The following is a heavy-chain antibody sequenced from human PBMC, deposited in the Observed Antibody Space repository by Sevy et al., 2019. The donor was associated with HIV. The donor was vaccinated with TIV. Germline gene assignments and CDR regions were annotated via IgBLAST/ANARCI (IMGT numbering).Heavy chain of an antibody. V-gene: IGHV3-48*01. CDR1: GFTFSSYS. Sequence: GGSLRLSCAASGFTFSSYSMNWVRQAPGKGLEWVSYISSSSSTIYYADSVKGRFTISRDNAKNSLYLQMNSLRAEDTAVYYRARDPGYCSSTSCPRYWFDPWGQGTLVTVSS. CDR2: ISSSSSTI. D-gene: IGHD2-2*01. J-gene: IGHJ5*02. CDR3: ARDPGYCSSTSCPRYWFDP.